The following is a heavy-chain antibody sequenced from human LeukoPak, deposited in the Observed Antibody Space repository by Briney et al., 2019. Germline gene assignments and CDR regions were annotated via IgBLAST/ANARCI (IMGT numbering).Heavy chain of an antibody. J-gene: IGHJ4*02. Sequence: GGSLTLSCAAPGITFSNYNMNWVRQAPGKGLEWISSITSSSSYTFYADSVKGRFTISRDNAKNSLYLQMNSLRAEDTAVYYCARLGYYYDHPYYFDYWGQGTLVTVSS. CDR1: GITFSNYN. D-gene: IGHD3-22*01. CDR2: ITSSSSYT. CDR3: ARLGYYYDHPYYFDY. V-gene: IGHV3-21*01.